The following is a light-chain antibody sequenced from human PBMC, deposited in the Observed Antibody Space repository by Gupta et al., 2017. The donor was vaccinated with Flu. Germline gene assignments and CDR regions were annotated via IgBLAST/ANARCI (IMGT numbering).Light chain of an antibody. CDR2: EAS. J-gene: IGKJ2*01. Sequence: TQVTQSPASLSRGLGDRVSITCQASQDIKTYLNWYQQKPGKAPKLLIYEASILEIGVPSRFSGSGSGRRFTLTINGLQPDDVATYFCQQYDCLPPTFGQGTKLAIK. CDR1: QDIKTY. V-gene: IGKV1-33*01. CDR3: QQYDCLPPT.